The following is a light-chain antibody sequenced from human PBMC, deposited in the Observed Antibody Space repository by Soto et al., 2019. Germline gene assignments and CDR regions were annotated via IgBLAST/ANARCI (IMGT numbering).Light chain of an antibody. CDR1: SSNIGAGYD. CDR3: QSYDSSLSGHVV. Sequence: QSVLTQPPSVSGAPGQRVTISCTGSSSNIGAGYDVHWYHQLPGTAPKLLIYGNSNRPSGVPDRFSGSKSGNSASLAIAGLQAEDEADYYCQSYDSSLSGHVVFGGGTKLTVL. J-gene: IGLJ2*01. CDR2: GNS. V-gene: IGLV1-40*01.